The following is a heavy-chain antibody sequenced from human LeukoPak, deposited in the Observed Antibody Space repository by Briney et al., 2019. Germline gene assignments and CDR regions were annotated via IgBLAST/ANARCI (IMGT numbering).Heavy chain of an antibody. J-gene: IGHJ4*02. V-gene: IGHV4-39*01. CDR1: GGSISSSSYY. D-gene: IGHD3-22*01. CDR2: IGDSTCT. CDR3: ASPFLSYYYDLAPGI. Sequence: SGTLSLTCTVSGGSISSSSYYWGWIRQPPGKGLEWIGYIGDSTCTDYNPSFKSRVTISVDTSKNPFSLKLSSVTAADTAVYYCASPFLSYYYDLAPGIWGQGTLVT.